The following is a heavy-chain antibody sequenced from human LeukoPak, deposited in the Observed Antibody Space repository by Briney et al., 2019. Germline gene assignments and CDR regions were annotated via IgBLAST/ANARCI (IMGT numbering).Heavy chain of an antibody. CDR2: IYYSGST. J-gene: IGHJ3*02. CDR3: ARRPVAFDI. CDR1: GGSIVSPYW. V-gene: IGHV4-4*02. Sequence: SAALPLPCVVSGGSIVSPYWWSWVRQPPGKGLEWIGEIYYSGSTNYNPSFKSRVSLSVDKSKNQFSLSLSSVTAADSAVYYCARRPVAFDIWGQGTMVTVSS. D-gene: IGHD2-2*01.